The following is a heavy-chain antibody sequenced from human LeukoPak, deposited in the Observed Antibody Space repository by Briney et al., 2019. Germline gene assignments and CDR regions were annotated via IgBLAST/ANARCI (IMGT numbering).Heavy chain of an antibody. V-gene: IGHV3-21*01. J-gene: IGHJ4*02. CDR2: ISGSSSYI. CDR1: GFTFSSYS. D-gene: IGHD1-26*01. CDR3: ARDLSLYSGSPDDY. Sequence: GGSLRLSCAASGFTFSSYSMNWVRQAPGKGLEWVSSISGSSSYIYYADSVKGRFTISRDNAKNSLYLQMNSLRAEDTAVYYCARDLSLYSGSPDDYWGQGTLVTVSS.